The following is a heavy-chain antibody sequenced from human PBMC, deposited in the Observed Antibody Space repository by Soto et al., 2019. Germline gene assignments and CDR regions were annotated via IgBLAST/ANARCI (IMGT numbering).Heavy chain of an antibody. CDR1: GFTLSGSA. J-gene: IGHJ4*02. CDR2: IRSKANSYAT. CDR3: NINGYTNYDPDY. Sequence: LRLSCAASGFTLSGSAMHWVRQASGKGLEWVGRIRSKANSYATAYAASVKGRFTISRDDSKNTAYLQMNSLKTEDTAVYYCNINGYTNYDPDYWGQGALVTVSS. V-gene: IGHV3-73*01. D-gene: IGHD3-3*01.